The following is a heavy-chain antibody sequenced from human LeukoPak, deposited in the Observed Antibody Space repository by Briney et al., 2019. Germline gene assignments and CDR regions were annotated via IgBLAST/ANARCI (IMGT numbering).Heavy chain of an antibody. CDR1: GFTFSSYE. Sequence: GGSLRLSCAASGFTFSSYEMNWVRQAPGKGLEWVSYISSSGSNIYYADSVKGRFTISKDKAKNSLYLQMNSLRAEDTAVYYCARGLPGPYDILTGYLFGVDYWGQGTLVTVSS. D-gene: IGHD3-9*01. CDR3: ARGLPGPYDILTGYLFGVDY. V-gene: IGHV3-48*03. J-gene: IGHJ4*02. CDR2: ISSSGSNI.